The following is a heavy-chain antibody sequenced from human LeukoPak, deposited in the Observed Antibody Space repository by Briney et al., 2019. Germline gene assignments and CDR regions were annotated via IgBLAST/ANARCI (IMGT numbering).Heavy chain of an antibody. J-gene: IGHJ4*02. CDR1: GDSLNIGGYY. V-gene: IGHV4-34*01. CDR3: ARHGDRWFGGGGNFDY. Sequence: SETLSLTCAVSGDSLNIGGYYWSWIRQPPGKGLEWIGEINHSGSTNHNPSLKSRVTISVDTSKNQFSLKLSSVTAADTAVYYCARHGDRWFGGGGNFDYWGQGTLVTVSS. D-gene: IGHD3-10*01. CDR2: INHSGST.